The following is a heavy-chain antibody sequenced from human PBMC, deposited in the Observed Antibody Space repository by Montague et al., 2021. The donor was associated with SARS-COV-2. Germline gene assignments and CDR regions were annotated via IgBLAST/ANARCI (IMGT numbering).Heavy chain of an antibody. CDR1: GGSISNYY. CDR2: ISYSGST. Sequence: SETLSLTCTVSGGSISNYYWSWIRQPPGRGLQWIGYISYSGSTNYNPSLKSRVTISVDTSKNHFTLRLSSVTAADTAVYYCARVRYYGSGTSLGMDVWGQGTTVAVSS. D-gene: IGHD3-10*01. V-gene: IGHV4-59*12. CDR3: ARVRYYGSGTSLGMDV. J-gene: IGHJ6*02.